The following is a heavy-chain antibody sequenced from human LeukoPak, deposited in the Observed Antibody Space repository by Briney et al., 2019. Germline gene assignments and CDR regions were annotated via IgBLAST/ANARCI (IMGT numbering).Heavy chain of an antibody. CDR2: IHYTGTT. J-gene: IGHJ4*02. CDR3: AREDSSGYYDY. CDR1: GGSIDSHY. Sequence: SETLSLTCIVSGGSIDSHYWSWIRQPPGKGLEWIGDIHYTGTTKYNPSVKSRVTISIDTSKNQFSLKLSSVTAADTAVYYCAREDSSGYYDYWGQGTLVTVSS. V-gene: IGHV4-59*11. D-gene: IGHD3-22*01.